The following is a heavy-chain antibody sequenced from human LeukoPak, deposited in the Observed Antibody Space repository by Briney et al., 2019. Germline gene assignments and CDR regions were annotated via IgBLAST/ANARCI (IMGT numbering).Heavy chain of an antibody. J-gene: IGHJ4*02. CDR2: ISYDGSNK. Sequence: GGSLRLSCAASGFTFSSYGMHWVRQAPGKGLEWVEVISYDGSNKYYADSVKGRFTISRDNSKNTLCLQMNSLRAEDTAVHYCAKDALWFGELFKGFDYWGQGTLVTVSS. CDR3: AKDALWFGELFKGFDY. D-gene: IGHD3-10*01. CDR1: GFTFSSYG. V-gene: IGHV3-30*18.